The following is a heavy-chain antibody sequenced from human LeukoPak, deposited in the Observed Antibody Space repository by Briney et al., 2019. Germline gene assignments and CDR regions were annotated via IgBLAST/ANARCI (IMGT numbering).Heavy chain of an antibody. CDR2: MNPLSGNT. V-gene: IGHV1-8*01. CDR1: GYIFVTSD. CDR3: VRSLAVDGTRAY. J-gene: IGHJ4*02. D-gene: IGHD6-19*01. Sequence: ASVKVSCKASGYIFVTSDINWVRQAAGQGLVWMGWMNPLSGNTGYAQKFQGRVTMTRDTSIGTAYMELSSLRFEDSAVYYCVRSLAVDGTRAYWGQGTLVTVSS.